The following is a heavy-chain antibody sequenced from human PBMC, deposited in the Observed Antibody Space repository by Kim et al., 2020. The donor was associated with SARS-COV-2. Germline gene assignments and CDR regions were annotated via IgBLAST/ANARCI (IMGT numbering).Heavy chain of an antibody. J-gene: IGHJ4*02. Sequence: GGSLRLSCAASGLTVSSNHMSWVRQAPGKGLEWVSIIYSGGGTYYADSVKGRFTISRDSPKNTVYLQMDSLRAEDTALYYCARETSDRHIDHWGQGTLVT. V-gene: IGHV3-53*01. CDR3: ARETSDRHIDH. CDR2: IYSGGGT. D-gene: IGHD2-2*01. CDR1: GLTVSSNH.